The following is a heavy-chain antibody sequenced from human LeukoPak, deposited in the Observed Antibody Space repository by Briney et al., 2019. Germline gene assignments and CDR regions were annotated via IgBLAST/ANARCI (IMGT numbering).Heavy chain of an antibody. CDR3: ARLGLATVTTWINWFDP. D-gene: IGHD4-17*01. CDR2: ISSSGSTI. CDR1: GFTFSSYE. Sequence: PGGSLRLSCAASGFTFSSYEMNWVRQAPGKGLEWVSYISSSGSTIYYADSVKGRFTISRDNAKNSLYLQMNSLRAEDTAVYYCARLGLATVTTWINWFDPWGQGTLVTVSS. J-gene: IGHJ5*02. V-gene: IGHV3-48*03.